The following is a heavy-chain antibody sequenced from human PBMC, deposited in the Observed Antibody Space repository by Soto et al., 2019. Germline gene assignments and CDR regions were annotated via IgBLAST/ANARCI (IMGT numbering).Heavy chain of an antibody. Sequence: SETLSLTCTVSGGSISSYYWSWIRQPAGKGLEWIGRIYTSGSTNYNPSLKSRVTMSVDTSKNQFSLKLSSVTAADTAVYYCARXGLYGQQLVDRSNWFDPWGQGTLVTVSS. J-gene: IGHJ5*02. D-gene: IGHD6-13*01. V-gene: IGHV4-4*07. CDR3: ARXGLYGQQLVDRSNWFDP. CDR1: GGSISSYY. CDR2: IYTSGST.